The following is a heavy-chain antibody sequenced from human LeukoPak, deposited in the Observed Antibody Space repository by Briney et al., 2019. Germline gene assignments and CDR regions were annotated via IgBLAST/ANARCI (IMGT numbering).Heavy chain of an antibody. CDR1: GFTFSSYA. D-gene: IGHD3-9*01. J-gene: IGHJ3*02. CDR2: ISYDGSNK. V-gene: IGHV3-30-3*01. CDR3: ARVHYFDWFADAFDI. Sequence: PGGSLRLSCAASGFTFSSYAMHLVRQAPGKGLEWVAVISYDGSNKYYADSVKGRFTISRDNSKNTLYLQMNSLRAEDTAVYYCARVHYFDWFADAFDIWGQGTMVTVSS.